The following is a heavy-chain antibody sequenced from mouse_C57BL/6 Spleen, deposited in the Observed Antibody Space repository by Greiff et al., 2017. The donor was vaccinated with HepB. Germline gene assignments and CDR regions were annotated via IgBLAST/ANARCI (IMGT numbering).Heavy chain of an antibody. CDR3: AREDGDYAFAY. CDR2: ISSGSSTI. V-gene: IGHV5-17*01. J-gene: IGHJ3*01. Sequence: EVQLQESGGGLVKPGGSLKLSCAASGFTFSDYGMHWVRQAPEKGLEWVAYISSGSSTIYYADTVKGRFTISRDNAKNTLFLQMTSLRSEDTAMYYCAREDGDYAFAYWGQGTLVTVSA. D-gene: IGHD2-4*01. CDR1: GFTFSDYG.